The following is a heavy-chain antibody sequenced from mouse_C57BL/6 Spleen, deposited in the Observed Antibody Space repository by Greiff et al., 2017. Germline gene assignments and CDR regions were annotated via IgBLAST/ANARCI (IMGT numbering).Heavy chain of an antibody. CDR3: ARDPSITTESLPFDY. CDR2: ISDGGSYT. J-gene: IGHJ2*01. V-gene: IGHV5-4*01. D-gene: IGHD1-1*01. Sequence: DVMLVESGGGLVKPGGSLKLSCAASGFTFSSYAMSWVRQTPEKRLEWVATISDGGSYTYYPDNVKGRFTISRDNAKNNLYLQMSHLKSEDTAMYYCARDPSITTESLPFDYWGQGTTLTVSS. CDR1: GFTFSSYA.